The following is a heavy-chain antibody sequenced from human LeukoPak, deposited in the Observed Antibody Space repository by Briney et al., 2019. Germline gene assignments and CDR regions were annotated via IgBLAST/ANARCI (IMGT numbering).Heavy chain of an antibody. CDR3: AKDIVPAAMLFDY. CDR2: ISSSSSYI. CDR1: GFTFSSYS. J-gene: IGHJ4*02. D-gene: IGHD2-2*01. V-gene: IGHV3-21*01. Sequence: PGGSLRLSCAASGFTFSSYSMNWVRQAPGKGLEWVSSISSSSSYIYYADSVKGRFTISRDNAKNSLYLQMNSLRAEDTAVYYCAKDIVPAAMLFDYWGQGTLVTVSS.